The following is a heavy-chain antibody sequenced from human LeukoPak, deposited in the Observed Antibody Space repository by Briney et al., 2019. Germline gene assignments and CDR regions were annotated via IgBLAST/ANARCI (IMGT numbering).Heavy chain of an antibody. D-gene: IGHD4-17*01. CDR2: IRNKANSHTT. CDR3: ARANPDYGDRGHYYYGMDV. CDR1: GFTFSDHY. Sequence: PGGSLRLSCAASGFTFSDHYMDWVRQAPGKGLEWVGRIRNKANSHTTEYAASVKGRFTISRDNSKNTLYLQMNSLRAEDTAVYYCARANPDYGDRGHYYYGMDVWGQGTTVTVSS. J-gene: IGHJ6*02. V-gene: IGHV3-72*01.